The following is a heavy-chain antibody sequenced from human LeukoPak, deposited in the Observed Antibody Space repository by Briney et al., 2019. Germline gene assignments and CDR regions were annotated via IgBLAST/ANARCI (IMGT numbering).Heavy chain of an antibody. Sequence: ASVKVSCKVSGYTLTELSMHWVRQATGQGLEWMGWMNPNSGNTGYAQKFQGRVTMTRNTSISTAYMELSSLRSEDTAVYYCARGRSTYPLWGQGTLVTVSS. V-gene: IGHV1-8*01. D-gene: IGHD5/OR15-5a*01. J-gene: IGHJ4*02. CDR2: MNPNSGNT. CDR1: GYTLTELS. CDR3: ARGRSTYPL.